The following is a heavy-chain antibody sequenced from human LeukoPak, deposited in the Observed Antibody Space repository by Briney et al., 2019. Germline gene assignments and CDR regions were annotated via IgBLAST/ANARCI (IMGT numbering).Heavy chain of an antibody. D-gene: IGHD3-10*01. Sequence: SETLSLTCTVSGGSISSSSYYWGWIRQPPGKGLEWIGSIYYSGSTYYNPSLKSRVTISVDTSKNQFSLKLSSVTAADTAVYYCARDFRYSYYYGSGSIEGVHDAFDIWGQGTMVTVSS. CDR3: ARDFRYSYYYGSGSIEGVHDAFDI. CDR2: IYYSGST. CDR1: GGSISSSSYY. V-gene: IGHV4-39*07. J-gene: IGHJ3*02.